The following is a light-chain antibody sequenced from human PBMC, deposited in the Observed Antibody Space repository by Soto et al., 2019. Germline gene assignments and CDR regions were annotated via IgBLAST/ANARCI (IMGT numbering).Light chain of an antibody. V-gene: IGKV3-11*01. Sequence: IVMTHSPATLSASPGESATLSCSACRSVCTYLAWYQQKPGQSPRLLIFDASNRATGIPARFSGSGSGTDFTLTISSLEPEDFAVYYCQQRADWPATFGPGTKVDIK. CDR3: QQRADWPAT. CDR1: RSVCTY. CDR2: DAS. J-gene: IGKJ3*01.